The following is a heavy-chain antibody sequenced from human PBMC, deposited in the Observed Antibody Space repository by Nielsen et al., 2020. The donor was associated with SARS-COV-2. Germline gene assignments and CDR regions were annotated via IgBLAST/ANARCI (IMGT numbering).Heavy chain of an antibody. CDR2: INYGGTT. CDR1: GVSVTFYY. J-gene: IGHJ4*02. Sequence: SETLSLTCSVSGVSVTFYYWTWIRQLPGKGLEWIGYINYGGTTRYSPAFKSRATISVDTSKNQLSLKVTSVTAADTAVYYCARGPLGGSYWSRDYWGQGTLVTVSA. CDR3: ARGPLGGSYWSRDY. V-gene: IGHV4-59*02. D-gene: IGHD1-26*01.